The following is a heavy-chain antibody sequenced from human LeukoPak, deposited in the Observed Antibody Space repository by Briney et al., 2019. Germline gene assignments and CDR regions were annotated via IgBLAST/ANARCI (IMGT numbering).Heavy chain of an antibody. CDR2: ISWNSGNI. D-gene: IGHD6-19*01. CDR3: AKDLSSGWYGDAFDI. J-gene: IGHJ3*02. Sequence: GGSLRLSCAASGFTFDDYAMHWVRQAPGKGLEWVSGISWNSGNIGYADSVKGRFTISRDNAKNSLYLQMNSLRAEDTALYYCAKDLSSGWYGDAFDIWGQGTTVTVSS. V-gene: IGHV3-9*01. CDR1: GFTFDDYA.